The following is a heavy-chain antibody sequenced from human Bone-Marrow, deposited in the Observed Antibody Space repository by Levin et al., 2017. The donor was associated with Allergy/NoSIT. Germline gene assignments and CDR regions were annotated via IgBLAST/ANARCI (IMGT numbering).Heavy chain of an antibody. J-gene: IGHJ4*02. CDR3: ARDKRAATPYYLDD. V-gene: IGHV3-9*01. Sequence: GGSLRLSCAASGFTFDDYAMHWVRQAPGKGLEWVSGISWNSGSRGYADSVKGRFTISRDNAKNYLYLQMNSLRPEDTALYYCARDKRAATPYYLDDWGQGTLVTVSS. CDR1: GFTFDDYA. CDR2: ISWNSGSR. D-gene: IGHD2-15*01.